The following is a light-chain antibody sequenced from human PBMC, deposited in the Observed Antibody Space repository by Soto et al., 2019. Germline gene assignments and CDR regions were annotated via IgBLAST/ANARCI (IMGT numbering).Light chain of an antibody. CDR2: AAS. J-gene: IGKJ4*01. V-gene: IGKV1-27*01. CDR3: QNYNTAPLT. Sequence: DIQMTQSPSSLSASVGDGVAITCRASQDISDYLAWYQQKPGKVPKLLIYAASTLQSGVPFRFSGSGSGTDFTLTISSLQPEDVATYYCQNYNTAPLTFGGGTKVEI. CDR1: QDISDY.